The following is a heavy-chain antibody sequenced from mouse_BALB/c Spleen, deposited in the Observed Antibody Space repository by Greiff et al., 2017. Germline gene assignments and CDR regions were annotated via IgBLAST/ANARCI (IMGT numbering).Heavy chain of an antibody. Sequence: VQLQQSGAELVKPGASVKLSCKASGYTFTSYWMHWVKQRPGQGLEWIGEINPSNGRTNYNEKFKSKATLTVDKSSSTAYMQLSSLTSEDSAVYYCAGGLRADYWGQGTTLTVSS. CDR3: AGGLRADY. D-gene: IGHD2-2*01. J-gene: IGHJ2*01. CDR2: INPSNGRT. V-gene: IGHV1S81*02. CDR1: GYTFTSYW.